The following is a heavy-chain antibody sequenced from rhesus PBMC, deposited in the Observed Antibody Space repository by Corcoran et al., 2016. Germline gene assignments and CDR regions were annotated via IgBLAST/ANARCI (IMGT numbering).Heavy chain of an antibody. D-gene: IGHD5-12*01. V-gene: IGHV4-127*01. Sequence: QVQLQESGPGLVKPSETLSLTCAVSGYSISSGYCWGWILQPPGKVLEWIGQIYGCSGSTYYNPSLKSRVTVAKDTSKNQFSLKRSSVTTSDTAVYYCARDRDTALDYWGQGVLVTVSP. CDR3: ARDRDTALDY. J-gene: IGHJ4*01. CDR2: IYGCSGST. CDR1: GYSISSGYC.